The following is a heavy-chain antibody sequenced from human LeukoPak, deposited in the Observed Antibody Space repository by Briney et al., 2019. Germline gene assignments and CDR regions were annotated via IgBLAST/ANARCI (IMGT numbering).Heavy chain of an antibody. J-gene: IGHJ2*01. CDR2: IKQDGSEK. Sequence: GGSLRLSCSASGFTFSTARMLRVPQAPAKGQERVATIKQDGSEKPYLDSVKGRFTISRDNAENSLYLQMNSLRAEDTAVYSCVRGRGWYLDLWGRGTQVTVSS. CDR1: GFTFSTAR. CDR3: VRGRGWYLDL. V-gene: IGHV3-7*04.